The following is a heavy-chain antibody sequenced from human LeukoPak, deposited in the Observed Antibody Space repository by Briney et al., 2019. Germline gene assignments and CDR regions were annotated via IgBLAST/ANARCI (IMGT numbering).Heavy chain of an antibody. D-gene: IGHD6-19*01. Sequence: GGSLRLSCAASGFTVSSNYMSWVRQAPGKGLEWVSVIYSGGATYYADSVKGRFTISRDISKNTVFLQMNSLRAEDTAVYHCAREYISGWDHYYALDVWGQGTTVTVSS. J-gene: IGHJ6*02. V-gene: IGHV3-53*01. CDR1: GFTVSSNY. CDR3: AREYISGWDHYYALDV. CDR2: IYSGGAT.